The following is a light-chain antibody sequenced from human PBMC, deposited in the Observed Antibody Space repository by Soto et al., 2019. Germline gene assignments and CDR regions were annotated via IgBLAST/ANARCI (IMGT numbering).Light chain of an antibody. CDR2: GAS. Sequence: IVITQPPATLSVSPGERVTLSCRASQSVSSNLAWYQQKVGQAPRLLIYGASSRATGIPDRFSGSGSGTDFTLTISRLEPEDFAVYYCQQYGSSPTWTFGQGTKVDI. CDR3: QQYGSSPTWT. J-gene: IGKJ1*01. V-gene: IGKV3-20*01. CDR1: QSVSSN.